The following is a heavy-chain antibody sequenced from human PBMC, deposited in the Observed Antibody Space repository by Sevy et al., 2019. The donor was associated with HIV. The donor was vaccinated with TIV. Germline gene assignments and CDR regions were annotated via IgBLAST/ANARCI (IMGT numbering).Heavy chain of an antibody. CDR2: FDPEDDEK. D-gene: IGHD3-22*01. CDR1: KYTLTEWA. J-gene: IGHJ4*02. CDR3: ATTKDYYESSGYPFDY. Sequence: ASVKVSCKVSKYTLTEWAIHWVRQAPGKGLEWVATFDPEDDEKIYAQKFQGRVTLTEDRSTETAYMELSSLRSDDTAVYYCATTKDYYESSGYPFDYWGQRTLVTVSS. V-gene: IGHV1-24*01.